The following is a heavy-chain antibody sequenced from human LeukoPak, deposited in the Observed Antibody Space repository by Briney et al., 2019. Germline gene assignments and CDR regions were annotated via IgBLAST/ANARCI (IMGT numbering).Heavy chain of an antibody. CDR1: GYTFTSYG. CDR3: ARWDCSSTSCYPPDP. V-gene: IGHV1-18*01. CDR2: ISAYNGNI. Sequence: ASVKVSCKASGYTFTSYGISWVRQAPGQGLEWMGWISAYNGNINYAQKLQGRVTMTTDTSTSTAYMELRSLRSDDTAVYYCARWDCSSTSCYPPDPWGQGTLVTVSS. J-gene: IGHJ5*02. D-gene: IGHD2-2*01.